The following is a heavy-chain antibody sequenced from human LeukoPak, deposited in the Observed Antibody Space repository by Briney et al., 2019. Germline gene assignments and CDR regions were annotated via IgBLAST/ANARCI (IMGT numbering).Heavy chain of an antibody. D-gene: IGHD6-13*01. CDR2: ISSSSSYI. Sequence: GGSLRLSCAASGFTFSSYSMNWVRQAPGKGLEWVSSISSSSSYIYYADSVKGRFTISRDNAKNSLYPQMNSLRAEDTAVYYCAIDSSRFTRLFDYWGQGTLVTVSS. V-gene: IGHV3-21*01. CDR1: GFTFSSYS. CDR3: AIDSSRFTRLFDY. J-gene: IGHJ4*02.